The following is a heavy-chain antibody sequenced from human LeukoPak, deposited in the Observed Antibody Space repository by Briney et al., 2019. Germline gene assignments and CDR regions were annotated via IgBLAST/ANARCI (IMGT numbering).Heavy chain of an antibody. CDR2: ITSRSTT. CDR3: AKDGNWARFED. J-gene: IGHJ4*02. V-gene: IGHV3-23*01. CDR1: GFIFSHYG. Sequence: GGSLRLSCAASGFIFSHYGMNWVRQVPGKGLEWVSGITSRSTTYYADSVKGRFTISRDNSKNMVWLQINSPTAEDTATYYCAKDGNWARFEDWGQGTLVTVSS. D-gene: IGHD7-27*01.